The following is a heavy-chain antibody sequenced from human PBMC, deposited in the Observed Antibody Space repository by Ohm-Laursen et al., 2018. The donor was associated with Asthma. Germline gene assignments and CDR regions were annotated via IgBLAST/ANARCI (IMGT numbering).Heavy chain of an antibody. CDR2: ISYDGSNK. CDR1: GFTLSSYG. CDR3: AKTASGYSSSWYRTYYYYGMDV. Sequence: SLRLSCAAPGFTLSSYGMHWVRQAPGKGLEWVAVISYDGSNKYYADSVKGRFTISRDNSKNTLYLQMNSLRAEDTAVYYCAKTASGYSSSWYRTYYYYGMDVWGQGTTVTVSS. V-gene: IGHV3-30*18. J-gene: IGHJ6*02. D-gene: IGHD6-13*01.